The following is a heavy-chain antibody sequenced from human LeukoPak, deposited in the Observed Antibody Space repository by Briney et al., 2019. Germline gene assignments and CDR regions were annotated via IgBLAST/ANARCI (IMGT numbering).Heavy chain of an antibody. CDR1: GFTFSSYD. CDR2: ISYDGSNK. CDR3: AKDRLDTDYYDSSGYFFEF. J-gene: IGHJ4*02. Sequence: GGSLRLTCSASGFTFSSYDWHWVRQAPGKGLEWVADISYDGSNKYYADSVKGRFTISRDNSKNTLYLQMDSLSDDDTAGYYCAKDRLDTDYYDSSGYFFEFWGQGTLVTVSS. V-gene: IGHV3-30*18. D-gene: IGHD3-22*01.